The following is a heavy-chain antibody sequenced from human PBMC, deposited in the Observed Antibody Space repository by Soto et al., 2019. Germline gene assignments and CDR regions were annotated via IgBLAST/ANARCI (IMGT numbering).Heavy chain of an antibody. Sequence: QLQLVESGGGVVQPGRSLGLSCAASGFTFSSFGMHWVRQAPGKALVWVAAISSGRGGTFYADSVKGRFTVSRDNSQNTMYLQIHSLSPADTALYSCARNSDTGLNWNFDLCVRGTLVIVSS. CDR1: GFTFSSFG. CDR2: ISSGRGGT. CDR3: ARNSDTGLNWNFDL. D-gene: IGHD1-1*01. V-gene: IGHV3-30*19. J-gene: IGHJ2*01.